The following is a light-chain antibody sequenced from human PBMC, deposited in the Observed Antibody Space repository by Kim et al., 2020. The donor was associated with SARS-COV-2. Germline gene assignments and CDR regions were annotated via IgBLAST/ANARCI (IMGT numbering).Light chain of an antibody. Sequence: NFMLTQPHSVSESPGKTVTISCTRSSGSIARNYMQWYQQRPGSAPTTVIYQDNQRPSGVPDRFSGSLDSSSNSASLTISGLKTEDEADYYCQSYDSSTWVFGGGTRLTVL. CDR3: QSYDSSTWV. V-gene: IGLV6-57*04. CDR2: QDN. J-gene: IGLJ3*02. CDR1: SGSIARNY.